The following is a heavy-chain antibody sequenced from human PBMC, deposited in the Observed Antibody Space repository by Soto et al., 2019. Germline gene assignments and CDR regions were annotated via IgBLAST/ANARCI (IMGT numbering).Heavy chain of an antibody. J-gene: IGHJ6*02. CDR3: ARDRDDFWSGSYYYYGMDV. CDR2: IYYSGST. CDR1: GGSISSYY. V-gene: IGHV4-59*01. Sequence: PSETLSLTCTVSGGSISSYYWSWIRQPPGKGLEWIGYIYYSGSTNYNPSLKSRVTISVDTSKNQFSPKLSSVTAADTAVYYCARDRDDFWSGSYYYYGMDVWGQGTTVTVSS. D-gene: IGHD3-3*01.